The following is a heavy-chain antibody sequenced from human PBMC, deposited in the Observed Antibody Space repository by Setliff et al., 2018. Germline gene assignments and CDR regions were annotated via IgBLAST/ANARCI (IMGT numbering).Heavy chain of an antibody. J-gene: IGHJ4*02. CDR2: VGGDGYDI. Sequence: GGSLRLSCAASGFTFSNRAMTWVRQAPGKGLEWVSSVGGDGYDIYYADSVKGRFTISRDNSKNTVYLQMNSLRAEDTAVYYCVKDGVGPTYTYFFDYWGQGSQVTVSS. V-gene: IGHV3-23*01. CDR3: VKDGVGPTYTYFFDY. D-gene: IGHD1-26*01. CDR1: GFTFSNRA.